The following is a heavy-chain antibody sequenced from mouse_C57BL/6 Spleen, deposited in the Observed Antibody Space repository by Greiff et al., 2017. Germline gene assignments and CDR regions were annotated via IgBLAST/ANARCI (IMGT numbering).Heavy chain of an antibody. CDR1: GYTFTDYE. D-gene: IGHD1-1*01. V-gene: IGHV1-15*01. Sequence: QVQLQQSGAELVRPGASVTLSCKASGYTFTDYEMHWVKQTPVHGLEWIGALDPETGGTAYNQKFKGKAILTADKSSSTAYMELRSLTSEDSAVYYCFYYYGSSYDYFDYWGQGTTLTVSS. J-gene: IGHJ2*01. CDR3: FYYYGSSYDYFDY. CDR2: LDPETGGT.